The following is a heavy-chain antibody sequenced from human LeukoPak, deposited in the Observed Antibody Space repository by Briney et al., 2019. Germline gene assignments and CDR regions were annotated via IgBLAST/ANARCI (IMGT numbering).Heavy chain of an antibody. J-gene: IGHJ3*02. V-gene: IGHV1-69*04. Sequence: SVKVSCKVSGGTFSSYAISWVRQAPGQGLEWMGRIIPILGIANYAQKFQGRVTITADKSTSTAYMELSSLRSEDTAVYYCAVPTTVVTQNWYAFDIWGQGTMVTVSS. CDR1: GGTFSSYA. CDR2: IIPILGIA. D-gene: IGHD4-23*01. CDR3: AVPTTVVTQNWYAFDI.